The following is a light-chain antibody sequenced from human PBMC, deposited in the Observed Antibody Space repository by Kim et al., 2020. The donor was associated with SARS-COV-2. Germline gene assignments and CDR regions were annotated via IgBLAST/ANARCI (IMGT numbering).Light chain of an antibody. Sequence: CNGGAAIGVRWYQHLPGTPPKHLIFGTTNRPSAVPARFSGSKSATSASLAITGLQPEDEADYYCQSYDSRLSGSNWVFGGGTQLTVL. CDR1: CNGGAAIG. CDR2: GTT. J-gene: IGLJ3*02. V-gene: IGLV1-40*01. CDR3: QSYDSRLSGSNWV.